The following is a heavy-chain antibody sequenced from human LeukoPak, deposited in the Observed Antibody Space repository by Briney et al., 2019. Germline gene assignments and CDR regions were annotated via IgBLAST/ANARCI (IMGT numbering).Heavy chain of an antibody. D-gene: IGHD5-18*01. Sequence: GGSLRLSCAASGFTFSSYSMNWVRQAPGKGLEWVSYISSSSTIYYADSVKGRFTISRDNAKNSLYLQMNSLRAEDTAVYYCARDGYSYGSEFVDPWGQGTLVTVSS. CDR1: GFTFSSYS. CDR2: ISSSSTI. J-gene: IGHJ5*02. V-gene: IGHV3-48*04. CDR3: ARDGYSYGSEFVDP.